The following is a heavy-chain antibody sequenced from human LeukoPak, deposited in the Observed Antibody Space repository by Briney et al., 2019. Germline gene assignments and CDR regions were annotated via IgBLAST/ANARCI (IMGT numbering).Heavy chain of an antibody. CDR2: IYPGDSDT. CDR1: GYSFTSYW. CDR3: ATNRPHLSYSGSYYPSDAFDI. D-gene: IGHD1-26*01. V-gene: IGHV5-51*01. J-gene: IGHJ3*02. Sequence: GESLKISCKGSGYSFTSYWIGWVRQMPGKGLEWMGIIYPGDSDTRYSPSFQGQVTISADKSISTAYLQWSSLKASDTAMYYCATNRPHLSYSGSYYPSDAFDIWGQGTMVTVSS.